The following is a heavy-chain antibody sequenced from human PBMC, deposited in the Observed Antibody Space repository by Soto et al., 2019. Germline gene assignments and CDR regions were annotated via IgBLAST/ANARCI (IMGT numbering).Heavy chain of an antibody. V-gene: IGHV4-39*01. J-gene: IGHJ4*02. D-gene: IGHD6-6*01. CDR3: ARSIAARPIYYFDY. CDR2: IYYSGST. Sequence: SETLSLTCTVSGGSISSSSYYWGWIRQPPGTGLEWIGSIYYSGSTYYNPSLKSRVTISVDTSKNQFSLKLSSVTAADTAVYYCARSIAARPIYYFDYWGQGTLVPVS. CDR1: GGSISSSSYY.